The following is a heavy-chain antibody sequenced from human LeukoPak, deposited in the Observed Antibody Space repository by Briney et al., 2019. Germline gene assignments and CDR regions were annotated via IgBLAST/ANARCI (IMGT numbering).Heavy chain of an antibody. J-gene: IGHJ3*02. CDR2: IYYSGST. CDR1: GGSISSSSYY. CDR3: ARITWIQLWLSSSFRAFDI. Sequence: KPSETLSLTCTVSGGSISSSSYYWGWIRQPPGKGLEWIGSIYYSGSTNYNPSLKSRVTISVDTSKNQFSLKLSSVTAADTAVYYCARITWIQLWLSSSFRAFDIWGQGTMVTVSS. D-gene: IGHD5-18*01. V-gene: IGHV4-39*07.